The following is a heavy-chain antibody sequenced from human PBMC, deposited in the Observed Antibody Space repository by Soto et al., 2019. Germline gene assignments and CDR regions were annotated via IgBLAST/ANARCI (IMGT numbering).Heavy chain of an antibody. J-gene: IGHJ4*02. CDR3: ARTVAGYFDS. V-gene: IGHV1-18*01. CDR2: ISTYNGDT. D-gene: IGHD6-19*01. CDR1: GYTFTSSG. Sequence: QVQLVQSGAEVKKPGASVKVSCKASGYTFTSSGISWVRQAPGQGPEWMGRISTYNGDTNYAQKFQGRLTMTTDTYTSTAYMDLRSLRSDDSAVYYCARTVAGYFDSWGQGTLVTVSS.